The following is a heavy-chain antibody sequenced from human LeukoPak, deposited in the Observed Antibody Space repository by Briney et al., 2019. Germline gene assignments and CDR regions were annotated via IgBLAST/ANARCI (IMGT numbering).Heavy chain of an antibody. CDR3: ARSLWPEDY. CDR2: INQDGTGK. V-gene: IGHV3-7*01. D-gene: IGHD3-16*01. Sequence: GGSLRLSCAASGFTFSNAWMSWVRESPGKGLEWVASINQDGTGKYYVASVKGRFTISRDNAKKSVWLQMTSLRADDTAVYYCARSLWPEDYWGQGTPVTVSS. CDR1: GFTFSNAW. J-gene: IGHJ4*02.